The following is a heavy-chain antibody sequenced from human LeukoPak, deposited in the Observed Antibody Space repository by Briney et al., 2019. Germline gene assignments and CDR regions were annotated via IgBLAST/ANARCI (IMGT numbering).Heavy chain of an antibody. V-gene: IGHV1-8*01. D-gene: IGHD3-22*01. CDR3: ARGPYYYDSSGNQIDY. CDR1: GHTFTSYD. Sequence: ASVKVSCKASGHTFTSYDINWVRQATGQGLEWMGWMNPNSGNTGYAKKFQGRVTMTRNTSISTAYMELSSLRSEDTAVYYCARGPYYYDSSGNQIDYWGQGTLVTAPS. J-gene: IGHJ4*02. CDR2: MNPNSGNT.